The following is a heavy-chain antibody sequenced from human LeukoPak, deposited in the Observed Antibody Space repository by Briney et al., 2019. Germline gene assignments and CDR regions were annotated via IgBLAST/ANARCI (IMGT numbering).Heavy chain of an antibody. CDR2: IYHSGST. V-gene: IGHV4-4*02. CDR3: ARAGTTVTTGMRD. J-gene: IGHJ4*02. Sequence: PSETLSLTCAVSGGSISSSNWWSWVRQPPGKGLEWIGEIYHSGSTNYNPSLKSRVTISVDKSKNQFSLKLSSVTAADTAVYYCARAGTTVTTGMRDWGQGTLVTVSS. D-gene: IGHD4-17*01. CDR1: GGSISSSNW.